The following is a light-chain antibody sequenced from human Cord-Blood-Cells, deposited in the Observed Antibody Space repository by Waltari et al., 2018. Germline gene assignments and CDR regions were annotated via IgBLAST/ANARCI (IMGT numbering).Light chain of an antibody. CDR1: HGVRTD. CDR2: DAS. Sequence: SNRPTHGVRTDVAWYQQKPWQCPRRLIDDASNRATGIPARFSGSGSGTDFTHTISSLEPEEFAVYYCQQRSNWPPIFTFGPGTKVDIK. CDR3: QQRSNWPPIFT. V-gene: IGKV3-11*01. J-gene: IGKJ3*01.